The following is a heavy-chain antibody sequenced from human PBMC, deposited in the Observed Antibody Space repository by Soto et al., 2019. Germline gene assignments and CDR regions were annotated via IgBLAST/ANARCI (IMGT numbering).Heavy chain of an antibody. CDR1: GGTFSSYA. D-gene: IGHD6-13*01. V-gene: IGHV1-69*06. Sequence: SVKVSCKASGGTFSSYAISWVRQAPGQGLEWMGGIIPIFGTANYAQKFQGRVTITADKSTSTAYMELSSLRSEDTAVYYCARGGAAAGHYGMDVWGQGTTVTVS. J-gene: IGHJ6*02. CDR3: ARGGAAAGHYGMDV. CDR2: IIPIFGTA.